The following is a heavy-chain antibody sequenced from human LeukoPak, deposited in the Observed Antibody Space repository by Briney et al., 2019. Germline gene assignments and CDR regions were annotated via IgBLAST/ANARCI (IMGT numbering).Heavy chain of an antibody. J-gene: IGHJ6*03. CDR2: IKQDGSEK. Sequence: GGSLRLSCAASGFTFSSYWMSWVRQAPGKGLEWVANIKQDGSEKYYVDSVKGRFTISRDNAKNSLYLQMNSLRAEDTAVYYCARDPGYSSSWYGDYYYYMDVWGKGTTVTISS. CDR1: GFTFSSYW. D-gene: IGHD6-13*01. CDR3: ARDPGYSSSWYGDYYYYMDV. V-gene: IGHV3-7*01.